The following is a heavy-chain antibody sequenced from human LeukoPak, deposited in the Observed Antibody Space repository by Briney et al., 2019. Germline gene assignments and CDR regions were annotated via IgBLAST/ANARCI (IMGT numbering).Heavy chain of an antibody. CDR1: GFSLSNHG. D-gene: IGHD4/OR15-4a*01. J-gene: IGHJ4*02. Sequence: GGSLRLSCAASGFSLSNHGMHWVRQTPGKGLEWVAHIWYDGSREFYADSVKGRFTISRDNSRNTLFLEMSSLRAEDTAIYYCALNYGANLRPPFDAWGPGTLVTVSS. CDR2: IWYDGSRE. V-gene: IGHV3-33*01. CDR3: ALNYGANLRPPFDA.